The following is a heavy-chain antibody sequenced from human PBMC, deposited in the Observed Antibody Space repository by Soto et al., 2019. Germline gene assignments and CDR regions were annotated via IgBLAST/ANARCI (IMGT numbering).Heavy chain of an antibody. CDR1: GFTFSSYW. CDR2: INSDGSST. V-gene: IGHV3-74*01. Sequence: EVQLVESGGGLVQPGGSLRLSCAASGFTFSSYWMHWVRQAPGKGLVWVSRINSDGSSTSYADSVKGRFTISRDNAKNTLYRQMNSLIAEDTAVYYCARVIRVFLKAASRVTYAFDIWGQGTMVTVSS. D-gene: IGHD6-13*01. CDR3: ARVIRVFLKAASRVTYAFDI. J-gene: IGHJ3*02.